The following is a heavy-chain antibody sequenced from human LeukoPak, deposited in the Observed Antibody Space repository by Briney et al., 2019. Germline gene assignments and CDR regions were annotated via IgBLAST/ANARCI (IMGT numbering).Heavy chain of an antibody. CDR1: GGSFSGYY. Sequence: PSETLSLTCAVYGGSFSGYYWSWIRQPPGKGLEWIGEINHSGSTNYNPSLKSRVTISVDTSKNQSSLKLSSVTAADTAVYYCARARKGYHSWNYWGQGTLVTVSS. CDR3: ARARKGYHSWNY. V-gene: IGHV4-34*01. J-gene: IGHJ4*02. D-gene: IGHD1-14*01. CDR2: INHSGST.